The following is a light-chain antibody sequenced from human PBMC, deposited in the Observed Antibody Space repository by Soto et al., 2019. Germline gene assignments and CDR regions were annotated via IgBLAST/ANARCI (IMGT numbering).Light chain of an antibody. V-gene: IGKV1-9*01. CDR3: QQLNSYPWT. CDR2: AAS. CDR1: QGISSY. Sequence: DIQLTQSPSFLSASVGDRVTITCRASQGISSYLAWYQQKPGKAPKLLIYAASTLQSGVPSRFSGSGSGTEFTLPISSLPPEDFSTYYCQQLNSYPWTFGQGTKVEIK. J-gene: IGKJ1*01.